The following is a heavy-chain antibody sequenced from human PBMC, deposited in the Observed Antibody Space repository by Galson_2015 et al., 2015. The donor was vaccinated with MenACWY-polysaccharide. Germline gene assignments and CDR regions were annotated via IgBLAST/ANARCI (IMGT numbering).Heavy chain of an antibody. Sequence: ETLSLTCTVSGASVSSTTDYWSWLRQPPGKGLEWIGFMSSNGGANRNPSLKSRVTISIDTSKNQFSLRLNSVTAADTAMYYCAREPTYSGSFGWFDSWGQGTLVTVAP. V-gene: IGHV4-61*01. CDR2: MSSNGGA. CDR1: GASVSSTTDY. D-gene: IGHD1-26*01. CDR3: AREPTYSGSFGWFDS. J-gene: IGHJ5*01.